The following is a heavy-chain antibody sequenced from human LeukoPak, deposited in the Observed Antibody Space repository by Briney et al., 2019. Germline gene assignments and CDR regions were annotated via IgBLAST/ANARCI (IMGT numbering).Heavy chain of an antibody. CDR1: GGSISSYY. V-gene: IGHV4-59*01. D-gene: IGHD3-10*01. Sequence: RPSETLSLTCTVSGGSISSYYWSWIRQPPGKGLEWIGYIYYSGSTNYNPSLKSRVNISVDTSKNQFSLKLSSVTAADTAVYYCARDIVRGVNDYWGQGTLVTVSS. J-gene: IGHJ4*02. CDR2: IYYSGST. CDR3: ARDIVRGVNDY.